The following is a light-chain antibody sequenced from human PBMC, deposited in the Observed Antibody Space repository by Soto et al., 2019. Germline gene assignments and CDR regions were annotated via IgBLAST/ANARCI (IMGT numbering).Light chain of an antibody. V-gene: IGKV3-20*01. CDR2: DAS. Sequence: EIVLTQSPGTLSLSPGERATLSCRASQSVDSRYLAWYQQKPGQAPRLLIYDASSRATGIPGRFSGSASGTDFPLTISRLEPEDVAVYYCQQYGPSPMYTFGQGTNLEIK. CDR1: QSVDSRY. CDR3: QQYGPSPMYT. J-gene: IGKJ2*01.